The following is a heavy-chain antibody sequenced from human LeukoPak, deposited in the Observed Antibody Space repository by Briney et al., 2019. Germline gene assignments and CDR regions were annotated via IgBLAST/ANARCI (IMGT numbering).Heavy chain of an antibody. CDR1: GFTVSTNF. V-gene: IGHV3-66*02. D-gene: IGHD3-9*01. J-gene: IGHJ4*02. CDR2: IYIDGKT. Sequence: GGSLRLSWAASGFTVSTNFMSWVRLAPGKGLECVSVIYIDGKTFYADSVKGRFTISRDNPRNTLYLQMNSLRPEDTAVYYCAREGRYDILTGYYPLNNWGQGARVTVSS. CDR3: AREGRYDILTGYYPLNN.